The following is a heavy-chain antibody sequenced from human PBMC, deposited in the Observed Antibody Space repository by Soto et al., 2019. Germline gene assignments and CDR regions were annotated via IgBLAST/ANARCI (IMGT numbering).Heavy chain of an antibody. CDR1: GYTFTSYG. Sequence: ASVKVSCKASGYTFTSYGISWVRQAPGQGLEWMGWISAYNGNTNYAQKLQGRVTMTTDTSTSTAYMELRSLRSDDTAVYYCAREVYSSGWYSWGITYIAFDIWGQGTMVTVSS. D-gene: IGHD6-19*01. CDR2: ISAYNGNT. CDR3: AREVYSSGWYSWGITYIAFDI. J-gene: IGHJ3*02. V-gene: IGHV1-18*01.